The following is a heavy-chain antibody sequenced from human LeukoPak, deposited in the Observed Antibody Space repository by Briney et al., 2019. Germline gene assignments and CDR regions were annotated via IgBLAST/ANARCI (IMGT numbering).Heavy chain of an antibody. CDR3: ARDKGSDEGSKFDH. CDR2: IKQDGSEK. Sequence: GGSLRLSCAASGFTFSRCWMSWVRQAPGKGLEWVANIKQDGSEKYYVDSVKGRFTISRDNAKNSMYLQMNSLRAEDTAVYYCARDKGSDEGSKFDHWGQGTLVTVSS. CDR1: GFTFSRCW. J-gene: IGHJ4*02. V-gene: IGHV3-7*03.